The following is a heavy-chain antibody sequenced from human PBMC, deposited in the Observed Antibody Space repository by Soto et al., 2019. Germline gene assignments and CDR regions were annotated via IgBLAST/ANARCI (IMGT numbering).Heavy chain of an antibody. CDR3: AAVLRFLEWPRRLDY. J-gene: IGHJ4*02. CDR2: FDPEDGET. CDR1: GYTLTELS. D-gene: IGHD3-3*01. Sequence: GASVKVSCKGSGYTLTELSMHLARQAPGKRLEWIGGFDPEDGETIYAQKFQGRVTMTEDTSTDTAYMELSSLRSEDTAVYYCAAVLRFLEWPRRLDYWGQGTLVTVSS. V-gene: IGHV1-24*01.